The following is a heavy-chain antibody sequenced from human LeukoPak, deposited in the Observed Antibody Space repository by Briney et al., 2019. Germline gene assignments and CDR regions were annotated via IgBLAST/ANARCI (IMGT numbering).Heavy chain of an antibody. CDR3: ATEMDWFDP. J-gene: IGHJ5*02. Sequence: SETLSLTCTVSGGSISSGSYYWSWIRQPAGKELEWIGRIYTSGSTNYNPSLKSRVTISVDTSKNQFSLKLSSVTAADTAVYYCATEMDWFDPWGQGTLVTVSS. D-gene: IGHD5-24*01. CDR1: GGSISSGSYY. CDR2: IYTSGST. V-gene: IGHV4-61*02.